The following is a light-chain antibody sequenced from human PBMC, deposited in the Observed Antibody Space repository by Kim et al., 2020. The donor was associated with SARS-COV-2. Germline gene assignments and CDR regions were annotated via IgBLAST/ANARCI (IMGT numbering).Light chain of an antibody. J-gene: IGLJ3*02. V-gene: IGLV3-21*04. CDR3: QVWDSSSDHRGV. Sequence: PGKTARITCGGNHLGSKSVHWYQQKPGQAPVLVIYYDSDRPSGIPERFSGSNSGNTATLTISRVEAGDEADYYCQVWDSSSDHRGVFGGGTQLTVL. CDR1: HLGSKS. CDR2: YDS.